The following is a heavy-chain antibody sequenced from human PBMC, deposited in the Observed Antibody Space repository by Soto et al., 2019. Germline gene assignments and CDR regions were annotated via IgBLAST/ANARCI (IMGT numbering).Heavy chain of an antibody. Sequence: SLRLSCAASGFTFSSYGMHWVRQAPGKGLEWVAVIWYDGSNKYYADSVKGRFTISRDNSKNTLYLQMNSLRAEDTAVYYCARDPGYCSGGSCYYYYGMDVWGQGTTVTVSS. J-gene: IGHJ6*02. CDR1: GFTFSSYG. V-gene: IGHV3-33*01. CDR2: IWYDGSNK. CDR3: ARDPGYCSGGSCYYYYGMDV. D-gene: IGHD2-15*01.